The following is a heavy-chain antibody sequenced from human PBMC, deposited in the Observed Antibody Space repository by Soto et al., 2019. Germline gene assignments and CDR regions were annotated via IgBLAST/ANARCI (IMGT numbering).Heavy chain of an antibody. CDR1: GFTFSSYG. CDR3: AKQKGDGYNLNFDY. V-gene: IGHV3-30*18. Sequence: XESLRLSCAASGFTFSSYGMHGVRQAPGKGLEWVAVISYDGSNKYYADSVKGRFTISRDNSKNTLYLQMNSLRAEDTAVYYCAKQKGDGYNLNFDYWGQGTLVTVSS. CDR2: ISYDGSNK. J-gene: IGHJ4*02. D-gene: IGHD5-12*01.